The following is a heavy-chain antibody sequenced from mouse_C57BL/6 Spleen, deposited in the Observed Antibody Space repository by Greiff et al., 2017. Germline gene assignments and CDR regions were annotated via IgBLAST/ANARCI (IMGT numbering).Heavy chain of an antibody. CDR3: TRGPGTWYFDV. CDR2: ISSGGDYI. V-gene: IGHV5-9-1*02. D-gene: IGHD4-1*01. Sequence: EVQGVESGEGLVKPGGSLKLSCAASGFTFSSYAMSWVRQTPEKRLEWVAYISSGGDYIYYADTVKGRFTISRDNARNTLYLQMSSLKSEDTAMDYCTRGPGTWYFDVWGTGTTVTVAS. CDR1: GFTFSSYA. J-gene: IGHJ1*03.